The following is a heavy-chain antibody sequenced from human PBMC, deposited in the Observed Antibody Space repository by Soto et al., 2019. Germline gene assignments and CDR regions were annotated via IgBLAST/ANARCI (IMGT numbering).Heavy chain of an antibody. CDR2: INAGNGNT. CDR1: GYTFTSYA. Sequence: ASVKVSCKASGYTFTSYAMHWVRQAPGQRLEWMGWINAGNGNTKYSQKFQGRVTITRDTSASAAYMELSSLRSEDTAVYYCARGLNGYLHYFDYWGQGTLVTVSS. CDR3: ARGLNGYLHYFDY. D-gene: IGHD5-18*01. J-gene: IGHJ4*02. V-gene: IGHV1-3*01.